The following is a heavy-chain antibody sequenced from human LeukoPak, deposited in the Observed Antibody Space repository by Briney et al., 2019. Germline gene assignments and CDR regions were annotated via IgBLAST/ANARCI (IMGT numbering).Heavy chain of an antibody. CDR3: AEAGGASWYFDY. Sequence: SQTLSLTCAISGDSVSSNSAAWNWIRQSPSRGLEWLGRTYYRSKWYNDYAVSVKSRMTISPDASKNQFSLQLNSVTPEDTAVYYCAEAGGASWYFDYWGQGTLVTVSS. D-gene: IGHD2-2*01. CDR1: GDSVSSNSAA. CDR2: TYYRSKWYN. J-gene: IGHJ4*02. V-gene: IGHV6-1*01.